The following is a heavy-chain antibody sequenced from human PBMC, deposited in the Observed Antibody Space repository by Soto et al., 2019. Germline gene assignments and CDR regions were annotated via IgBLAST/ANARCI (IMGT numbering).Heavy chain of an antibody. CDR1: GFTFSSYA. CDR3: AKLSGWASGWYSFDY. J-gene: IGHJ4*02. Sequence: LRLSCAASGFTFSSYAMSWVRQAPGKGLEWVSAISGSGGSTYYADSVKGRFTISRDNSKNTLYLQMNSLRAEDTAVYYCAKLSGWASGWYSFDYWGQGTLVTVSS. CDR2: ISGSGGST. D-gene: IGHD6-19*01. V-gene: IGHV3-23*01.